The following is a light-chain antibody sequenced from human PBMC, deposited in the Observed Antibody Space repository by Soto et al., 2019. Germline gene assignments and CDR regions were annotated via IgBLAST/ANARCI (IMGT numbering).Light chain of an antibody. V-gene: IGLV7-43*01. CDR3: LLYYGSPQPNWV. J-gene: IGLJ3*02. Sequence: QTVVTQEPSLTVSPGGTVTLTCASSTGPVTSGYYPNWFQQKPGQAPRPLISSTTNKHSWTPARFSGSLLGGKADLTLAGVQPEDEAEYYCLLYYGSPQPNWVFGGGTKLTVL. CDR1: TGPVTSGYY. CDR2: STT.